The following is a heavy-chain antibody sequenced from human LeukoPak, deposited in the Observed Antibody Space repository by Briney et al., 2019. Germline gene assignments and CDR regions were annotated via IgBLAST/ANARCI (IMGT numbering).Heavy chain of an antibody. J-gene: IGHJ4*02. CDR1: GFTFNSYA. D-gene: IGHD2-8*02. V-gene: IGHV3-30*04. CDR3: ATYRQVLLPFES. CDR2: ISYDGSNK. Sequence: GGSLRLSCAVSGFTFNSYAINWVRQAPGKGLEWVAVISYDGSNKYYADSVKGRFTISRDNSKNTLYLQMNGLRAEDTAIYYCATYRQVLLPFESWGQGTLVTVSS.